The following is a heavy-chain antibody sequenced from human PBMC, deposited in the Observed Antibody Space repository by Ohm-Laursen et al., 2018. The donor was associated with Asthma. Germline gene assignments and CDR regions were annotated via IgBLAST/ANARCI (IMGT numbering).Heavy chain of an antibody. CDR1: GYTFTSYA. Sequence: GASVKVSCKASGYTFTSYAMHWVRQAPGQRLEWMGWINAGNGNTKYSQKFQGRVTITRDTSASTAYMELSSLRSEDTAVYYCARGPLRYCSSTSCQRGGDNWFDPWGQGTPVTVSS. J-gene: IGHJ5*02. CDR2: INAGNGNT. CDR3: ARGPLRYCSSTSCQRGGDNWFDP. V-gene: IGHV1-3*01. D-gene: IGHD2-2*01.